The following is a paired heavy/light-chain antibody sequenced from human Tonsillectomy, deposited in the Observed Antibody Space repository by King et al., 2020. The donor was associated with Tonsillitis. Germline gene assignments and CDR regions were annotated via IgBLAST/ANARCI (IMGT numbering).Heavy chain of an antibody. CDR2: ISYDGSKE. CDR1: GFSFSRYA. J-gene: IGHJ6*02. CDR3: AKSDDSLTGAGMDV. D-gene: IGHD3-9*01. V-gene: IGHV3-30*18. Sequence: QVQLVESGGGGVQPGRSLRLSCAASGFSFSRYAMHWVRQAPGKGPEWVAVISYDGSKEYYVDSVKGRFTISRDNSKNTLYLEMNSLRAEDTALYYCAKSDDSLTGAGMDVWGQGTTVTV.
Light chain of an antibody. V-gene: IGLV1-36*01. CDR3: AAWDDSLNGVV. CDR2: YDD. CDR1: TSNIGNNA. Sequence: QSALTQPPSVSEAPRQRVTISCSGSTSNIGNNAVNWYRQLPGKAPQLIIFYDDLLPSGVSDRFSGSKSGTSASLAISGLRSEDEADYYCAAWDDSLNGVVFGGGTKLTVL. J-gene: IGLJ2*01.